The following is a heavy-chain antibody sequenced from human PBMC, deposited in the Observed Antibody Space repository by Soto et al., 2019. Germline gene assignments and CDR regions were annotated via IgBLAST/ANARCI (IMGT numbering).Heavy chain of an antibody. V-gene: IGHV4-30-4*01. CDR1: GDSIKRDDYY. J-gene: IGHJ6*02. Sequence: QVQLQESGPGLVKPSQTLSLTCTVSGDSIKRDDYYWSWIRQPPGKGLEWIGYILYSGTTYFNPSPKGRVLISLGSYKHQFFLDLFSDTGANALVAYCARAGGPLSYGMDFWGQGTTVTVYS. CDR3: ARAGGPLSYGMDF. D-gene: IGHD3-10*01. CDR2: ILYSGTT.